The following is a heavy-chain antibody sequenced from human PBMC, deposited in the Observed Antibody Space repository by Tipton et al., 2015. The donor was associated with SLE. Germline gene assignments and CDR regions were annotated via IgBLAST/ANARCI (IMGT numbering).Heavy chain of an antibody. CDR2: IYPAASDA. CDR3: ARRLGNYDFWSGRNWFDP. V-gene: IGHV5-51*03. J-gene: IGHJ5*02. CDR1: ESTFASYW. Sequence: VQLVQSGAEVKKPGESLKISCESFESTFASYWIAWVRQMPGKGLEWMGIIYPAASDARYSPSFQGQVTISVDTSITTAYLQWSSLKASDTAMYYCARRLGNYDFWSGRNWFDPWGQGTLVTVSS. D-gene: IGHD3-3*01.